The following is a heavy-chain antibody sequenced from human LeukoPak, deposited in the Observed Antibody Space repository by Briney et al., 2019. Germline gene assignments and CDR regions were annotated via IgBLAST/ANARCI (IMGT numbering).Heavy chain of an antibody. Sequence: GGSLRLSCAASGFTFSNYWRGWVRQAQGQGLQWVANIMEDGTEKYYVDSVKGRFTISRDNAKNSVYLQMNSLRVEDTAVYYCAREISGSYGGGRYFDYWGQGTLVTVSS. CDR3: AREISGSYGGGRYFDY. V-gene: IGHV3-7*01. CDR2: IMEDGTEK. CDR1: GFTFSNYW. J-gene: IGHJ4*02. D-gene: IGHD1-26*01.